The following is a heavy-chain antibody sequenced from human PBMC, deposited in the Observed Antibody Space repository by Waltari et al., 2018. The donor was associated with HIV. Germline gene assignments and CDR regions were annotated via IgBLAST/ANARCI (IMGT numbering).Heavy chain of an antibody. Sequence: QVKLQESGPGVVRPSKTLSRTCTVSGGSVNSANFYWSWIRQAPGKGLEWIGYIYYSGNTNYNPVLKNRVSMSIDRSKNLVSLTLRSVTGADTAVYYCARSFWSCLSSWGQGFLVTV. CDR1: GGSVNSANFY. J-gene: IGHJ1*01. CDR3: ARSFWSCLSS. CDR2: IYYSGNT. D-gene: IGHD3-3*01. V-gene: IGHV4-61*01.